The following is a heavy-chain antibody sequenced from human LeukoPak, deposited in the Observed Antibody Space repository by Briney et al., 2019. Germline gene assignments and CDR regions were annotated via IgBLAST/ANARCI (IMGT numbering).Heavy chain of an antibody. J-gene: IGHJ4*02. CDR3: ARDAYCGGDCSYFDY. V-gene: IGHV3-53*01. CDR2: IYSGGST. CDR1: GFTVSSNY. Sequence: GSLRLSCAASGFTVSSNYMSWVRQAPGKGLEWVSVIYSGGSTYYADSVKGRFTISRDNSKNTLYLQMNSLRAEDTAVYYCARDAYCGGDCSYFDYWGQGTLVTVSS. D-gene: IGHD2-21*02.